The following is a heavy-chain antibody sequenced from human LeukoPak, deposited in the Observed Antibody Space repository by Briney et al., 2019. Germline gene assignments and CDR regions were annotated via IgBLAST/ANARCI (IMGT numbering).Heavy chain of an antibody. V-gene: IGHV4-59*01. CDR1: GGSISSYY. Sequence: SETLSLTCTVSGGSISSYYWSWIRQPPGKGLEWNGYIYYSGSTNYNPSLKSRVTISVDTPKNQFSLKLSSVTAADTAVYYCARDRNGGNSGAYYYYYMDVWGKRTTVTVSS. CDR3: ARDRNGGNSGAYYYYYMDV. D-gene: IGHD4-23*01. J-gene: IGHJ6*03. CDR2: IYYSGST.